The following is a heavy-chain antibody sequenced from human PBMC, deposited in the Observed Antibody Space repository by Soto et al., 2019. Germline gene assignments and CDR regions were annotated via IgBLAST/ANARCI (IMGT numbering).Heavy chain of an antibody. CDR1: GYTITSYY. CDR2: ISPSGGST. V-gene: IGHV1-46*01. J-gene: IGHJ4*02. D-gene: IGHD1-1*01. Sequence: QVQLVQSGAEVEKPGASVKVSCKASGYTITSYYIHWVRQAPGQGLEWMGIISPSGGSTSYAQKFQSRVTMNRDTPTSTVYMELSSLRSENTAVYYCARQGGTTSFVWGYFDYWGQGSLVTVSS. CDR3: ARQGGTTSFVWGYFDY.